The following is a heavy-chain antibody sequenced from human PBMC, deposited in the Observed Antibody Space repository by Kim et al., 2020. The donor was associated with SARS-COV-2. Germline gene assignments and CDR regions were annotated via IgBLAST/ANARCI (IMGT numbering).Heavy chain of an antibody. CDR3: AKVVGPLTSRGLFDY. CDR2: ISWDGGST. CDR1: GFTFDDYT. J-gene: IGHJ4*02. V-gene: IGHV3-43*01. D-gene: IGHD2-2*01. Sequence: GGSLRLSCAASGFTFDDYTMHWVRQAPGKGLEWVSLISWDGGSTYYADSVKGRFTISRDNSKNSLYLQMNSLRTEDTALYYCAKVVGPLTSRGLFDYWGQGTLVTVSS.